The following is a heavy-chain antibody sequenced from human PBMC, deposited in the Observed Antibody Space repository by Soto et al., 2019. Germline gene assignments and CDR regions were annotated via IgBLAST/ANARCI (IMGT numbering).Heavy chain of an antibody. J-gene: IGHJ6*02. CDR1: AFTFSSYA. CDR2: ISHDGGNK. V-gene: IGHV3-30*18. CDR3: AKDLVVLVTPYHGMDV. Sequence: QVQLVESGGGVVQPGRSLRLSCAASAFTFSSYAMHWVRQAPGKGLEGVATISHDGGNKIYSDSLKGRFTIARDNSTTTLYLQMNSLRAEDTAVYYCAKDLVVLVTPYHGMDVWGQGTTVTVSS. D-gene: IGHD3-22*01.